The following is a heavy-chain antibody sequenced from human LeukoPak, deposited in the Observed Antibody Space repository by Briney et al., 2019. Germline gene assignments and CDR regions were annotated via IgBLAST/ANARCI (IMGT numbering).Heavy chain of an antibody. CDR3: AAGPFVVVTAICVY. CDR2: IVVGSGNT. D-gene: IGHD2-21*02. Sequence: SVKVSCKASGFTFTSSAVQWVRQARGQRLEWIGWIVVGSGNTNYAQKFQERVTITRDMSTSTAYMELSSLSSEDTAVYYCAAGPFVVVTAICVYWGQGTLVTVSS. J-gene: IGHJ4*02. V-gene: IGHV1-58*01. CDR1: GFTFTSSA.